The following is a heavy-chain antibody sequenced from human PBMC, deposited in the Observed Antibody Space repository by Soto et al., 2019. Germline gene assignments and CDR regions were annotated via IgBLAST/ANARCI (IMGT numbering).Heavy chain of an antibody. V-gene: IGHV4-30-4*01. CDR1: GGSISSGDYY. Sequence: SETLSLTCTVSGGSISSGDYYWSLIRQPPGKGLEWIGYIYYSGSTYYNPSLKSRVTISVDTSKNQFSLKPSSVTAADTAVYYCARDSSSLGDYYYYYGMDVWGQGTTVTVSS. CDR3: ARDSSSLGDYYYYYGMDV. J-gene: IGHJ6*02. D-gene: IGHD6-6*01. CDR2: IYYSGST.